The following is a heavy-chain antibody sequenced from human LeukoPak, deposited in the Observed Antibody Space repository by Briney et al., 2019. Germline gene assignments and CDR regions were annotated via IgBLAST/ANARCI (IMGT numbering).Heavy chain of an antibody. CDR1: GFTFSGHG. V-gene: IGHV3-23*01. Sequence: PGGSLRLSCAASGFTFSGHGMHWVRQAPGKGLERVSAISGSGGNTYYADSVKGRFTISRDNSKNTLYLQMNSLRAEDTAVYYCAKGLYSSTKKFDYWGQGTLVTVSS. CDR2: ISGSGGNT. J-gene: IGHJ4*02. CDR3: AKGLYSSTKKFDY. D-gene: IGHD6-13*01.